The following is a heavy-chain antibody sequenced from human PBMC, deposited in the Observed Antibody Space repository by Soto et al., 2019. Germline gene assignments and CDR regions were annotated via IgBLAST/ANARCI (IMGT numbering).Heavy chain of an antibody. CDR2: ISAKPNNSAT. V-gene: IGHV3-73*01. J-gene: IGHJ6*03. CDR1: GYTFGDSA. Sequence: EVHLVESGGGLVQPGGSLTLSCAASGYTFGDSAIHWVRQASGKGLEWVGRISAKPNNSATSYGDSVKVRFTISRDDSKNTAYLHMTSLKPGDRAVYFSAADLEYCSGGTCYYSYSSMDVWGKGTTVTVSS. CDR3: AADLEYCSGGTCYYSYSSMDV. D-gene: IGHD2-15*01.